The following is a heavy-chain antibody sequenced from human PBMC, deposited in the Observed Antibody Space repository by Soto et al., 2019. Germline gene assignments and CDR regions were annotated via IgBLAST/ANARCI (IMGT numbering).Heavy chain of an antibody. Sequence: GGSLRLFCAASGFTFSSYGMHWVRQAPGKGLEWVAVISYDGSNKYYADSVKGRFTISRDNSKNTLYLQMNSLRAEDTAVYYCAKDSGPGTGSSWGQGTLVTV. CDR1: GFTFSSYG. D-gene: IGHD1-7*01. CDR2: ISYDGSNK. CDR3: AKDSGPGTGSS. J-gene: IGHJ5*02. V-gene: IGHV3-30*18.